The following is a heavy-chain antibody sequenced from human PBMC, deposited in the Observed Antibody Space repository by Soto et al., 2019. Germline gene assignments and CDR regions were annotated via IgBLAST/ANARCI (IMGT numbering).Heavy chain of an antibody. V-gene: IGHV3-7*05. CDR3: ARGLVDM. J-gene: IGHJ3*02. D-gene: IGHD3-10*01. CDR2: INHDGSEM. Sequence: EVQVVESGGGSVQPGGSLRLSCTVSGFPFSGYLMDWVRQAPGKGPEWVANINHDGSEMYYGDSVKGRFTISRDNAKNSLYLQMNSLRVEDTAVYYCARGLVDMWGQGTMVTVSS. CDR1: GFPFSGYL.